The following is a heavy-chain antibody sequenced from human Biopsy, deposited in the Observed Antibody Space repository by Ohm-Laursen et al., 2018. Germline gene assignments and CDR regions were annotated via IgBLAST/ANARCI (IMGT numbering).Heavy chain of an antibody. Sequence: SLRLSCSASGFIFDDYAMHWVRQAPGKGLEWVSGISWNSVGIGYADSVKGRFTISRDNAKNFLYLEMNNLRHEDTALYYCAKIHCSGGSCYPNAFDMWGHGTRVTVS. CDR1: GFIFDDYA. CDR2: ISWNSVGI. J-gene: IGHJ3*02. CDR3: AKIHCSGGSCYPNAFDM. V-gene: IGHV3-9*01. D-gene: IGHD2-15*01.